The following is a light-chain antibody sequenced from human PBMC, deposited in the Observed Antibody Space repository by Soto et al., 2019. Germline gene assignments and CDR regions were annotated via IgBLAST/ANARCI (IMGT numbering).Light chain of an antibody. J-gene: IGLJ1*01. V-gene: IGLV2-8*01. CDR2: EVS. Sequence: QSALTQPPSASGSPGQSVTISCTGTSGDVGAYHYVSWYQQHPGKAPTLIIYEVSQRPSGVPDRFSGSKSGNTASLTVSGLQADDEADYYCSSYAGTNNYVFXTGTKATVL. CDR3: SSYAGTNNYV. CDR1: SGDVGAYHY.